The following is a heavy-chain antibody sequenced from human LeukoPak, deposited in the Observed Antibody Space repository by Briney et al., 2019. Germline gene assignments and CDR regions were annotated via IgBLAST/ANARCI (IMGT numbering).Heavy chain of an antibody. CDR1: GFTFSSYW. D-gene: IGHD2-8*01. J-gene: IGHJ4*02. Sequence: SGGSLRLSCAASGFTFSSYWMSWVRQAPGKGLEWVANIKQDATERYYVDSVKGRFTISRDNAKNSLYLQMSSLRAEDTAVYYCAKELYGNPSGYWGQGTRVTVSS. CDR3: AKELYGNPSGY. V-gene: IGHV3-7*03. CDR2: IKQDATER.